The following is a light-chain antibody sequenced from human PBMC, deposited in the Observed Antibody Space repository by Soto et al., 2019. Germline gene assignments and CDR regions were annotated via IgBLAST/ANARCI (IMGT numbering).Light chain of an antibody. J-gene: IGKJ1*01. CDR3: QQYGSSPPSWT. Sequence: ETVLTQSPGTLSLSPGERATLSCRASQSVSSSYLAWYQQKSGQAPRLLIYGASSRPPGIPDRFSGSGSGTDCTITISRLELEDFAVYSCQQYGSSPPSWTFGQGTKVQSK. CDR2: GAS. V-gene: IGKV3-20*01. CDR1: QSVSSSY.